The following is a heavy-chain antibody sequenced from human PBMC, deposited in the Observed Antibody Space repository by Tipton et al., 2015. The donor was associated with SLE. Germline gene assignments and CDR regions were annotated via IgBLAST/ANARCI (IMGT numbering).Heavy chain of an antibody. J-gene: IGHJ6*02. V-gene: IGHV3-7*01. CDR3: AKDIVATTPIYGMDV. CDR2: INQDGSEK. D-gene: IGHD5-12*01. Sequence: SLRLSCAASGFTFSDYWMTWVRQAPGKGLEWVANINQDGSEKYLVDSVKGRFTISRDNSKNTLYLQMNSLRAEDTAVYYCAKDIVATTPIYGMDVWGQGTTVTVSS. CDR1: GFTFSDYW.